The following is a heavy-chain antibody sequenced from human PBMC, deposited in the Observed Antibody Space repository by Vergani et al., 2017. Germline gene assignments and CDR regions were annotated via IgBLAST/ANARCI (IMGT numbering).Heavy chain of an antibody. Sequence: EVELVQSGPEMRKPGESLKISCKGSEYSFGNYWMGWVRQMPRKCLEWMGIVYPADSDTRYSLSFQGQVTLSADKSISTAFLQWDSLKASDTALYYCARHTTYTDSWGQGTLVTVSS. CDR2: VYPADSDT. CDR1: EYSFGNYW. D-gene: IGHD1-1*01. V-gene: IGHV5-51*01. J-gene: IGHJ4*02. CDR3: ARHTTYTDS.